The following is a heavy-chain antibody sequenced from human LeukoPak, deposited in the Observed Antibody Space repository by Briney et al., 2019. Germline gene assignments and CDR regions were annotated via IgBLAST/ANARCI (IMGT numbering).Heavy chain of an antibody. CDR2: IYSGGST. V-gene: IGHV3-53*01. D-gene: IGHD1-26*01. CDR1: GFTVSTNY. J-gene: IGHJ4*02. Sequence: GGPLRLSCAASGFTVSTNYMSWVRQPPGKGLEWVSVIYSGGSTHYADSVKGRFAISRDNSENTLYLQMNSLRAEDTAVYYCARARVGVAGFFDYWGQGTLVTVSS. CDR3: ARARVGVAGFFDY.